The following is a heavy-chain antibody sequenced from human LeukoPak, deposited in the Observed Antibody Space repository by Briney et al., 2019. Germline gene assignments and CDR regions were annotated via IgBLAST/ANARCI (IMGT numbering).Heavy chain of an antibody. CDR1: GFTFSSYW. D-gene: IGHD6-13*01. CDR2: ISGSGGST. CDR3: AKTRSLASSSWPFDY. Sequence: GGSLRLSCAASGFTFSSYWMHWVRQAPGKGLVWVSAISGSGGSTYYADSVKGRFTISRDNSKNTLYLQMNSLRAEDTAVYYCAKTRSLASSSWPFDYWGQGTLVTVSS. J-gene: IGHJ4*02. V-gene: IGHV3-23*01.